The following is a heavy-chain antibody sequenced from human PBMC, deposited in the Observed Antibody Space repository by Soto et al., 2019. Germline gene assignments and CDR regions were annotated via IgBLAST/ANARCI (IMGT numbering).Heavy chain of an antibody. CDR1: GFTARSNY. CDR3: ARARSTAAGLFDY. CDR2: IYSDGST. D-gene: IGHD6-13*01. V-gene: IGHV3-66*01. J-gene: IGHJ4*02. Sequence: GGSLRLSCVASGFTARSNYMSWVRQAPGKGLEWLSVIYSDGSTYFADSVKGRFTISRDNSKNTLYLQMNSLRAEDTAVYYCARARSTAAGLFDYWGLGTLVTVSS.